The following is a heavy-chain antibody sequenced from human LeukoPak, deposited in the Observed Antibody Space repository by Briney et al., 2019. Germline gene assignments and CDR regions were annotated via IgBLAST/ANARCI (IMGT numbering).Heavy chain of an antibody. D-gene: IGHD5-18*01. Sequence: SETLSLTCTVSGGSIISYFWAWIRQPAGEGLEWIGRIYTSGNTDYNPSLKSRVTMSVDTSKNQFSLKLSSVTAADTAVYYCARATAMVTRVFDYWGQGTLVTVSS. CDR3: ARATAMVTRVFDY. CDR2: IYTSGNT. V-gene: IGHV4-4*07. CDR1: GGSIISYF. J-gene: IGHJ4*02.